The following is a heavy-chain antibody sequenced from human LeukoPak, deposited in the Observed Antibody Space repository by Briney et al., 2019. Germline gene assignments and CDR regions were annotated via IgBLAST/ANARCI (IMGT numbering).Heavy chain of an antibody. J-gene: IGHJ6*02. CDR1: GFIFSSYS. CDR3: VRAMDV. V-gene: IGHV3-7*03. Sequence: GGSLRLSCVASGFIFSSYSMNWVRQAPGKGLEWVANIKQDGSEKYYVDSVKGRFTISRDNAKNSLYLQMNSLRAGDTAVYYCVRAMDVWGQGTTVTVSS. CDR2: IKQDGSEK.